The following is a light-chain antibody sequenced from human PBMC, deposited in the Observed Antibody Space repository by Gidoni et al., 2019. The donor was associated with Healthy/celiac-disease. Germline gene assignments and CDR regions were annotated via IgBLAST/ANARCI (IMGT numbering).Light chain of an antibody. V-gene: IGLV1-44*01. Sequence: QSMLTQPPSASGTPGQRVTISCSGSSSNIGSNTVNWYQQLPGTAPKLLIHSNNQRPSGVPDRFSGSKSGTSASLAISGLQSEDEADYYCAAWDDSLNDVVFGGGTKLTVL. J-gene: IGLJ2*01. CDR3: AAWDDSLNDVV. CDR1: SSNIGSNT. CDR2: SNN.